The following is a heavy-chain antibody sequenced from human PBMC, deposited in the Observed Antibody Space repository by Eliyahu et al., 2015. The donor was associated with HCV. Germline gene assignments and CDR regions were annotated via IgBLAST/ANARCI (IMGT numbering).Heavy chain of an antibody. V-gene: IGHV1-2*02. CDR1: GYTFTGYY. CDR3: ARGGRGARWFDP. D-gene: IGHD1-26*01. CDR2: INPNSGGT. Sequence: QVQLVQSGAEVKKPGASVKVSCKAXGYTFTGYYMHWVRQAPGQGLEWMGWINPNSGGTNXAQKFQGRVTMTRDTSISTAYMELSRLRSDDTAVYYCARGGRGARWFDPWGQGTLVTVSS. J-gene: IGHJ5*02.